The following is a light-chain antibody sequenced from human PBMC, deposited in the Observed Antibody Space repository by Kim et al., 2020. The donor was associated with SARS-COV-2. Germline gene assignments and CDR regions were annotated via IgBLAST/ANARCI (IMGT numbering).Light chain of an antibody. CDR3: QTWGPGIRV. J-gene: IGLJ3*02. V-gene: IGLV4-69*01. CDR1: SGHSEDA. CDR2: INRDGSQ. Sequence: QPVLSQPPSASASLGASVKLTCILSSGHSEDAMAWHQQSPGKGPRHLMRINRDGSQTKGDGIPDRFSGSRFGAERYLTISSLRSEDEGDYYCQTWGPGIRVFGGGTQLTVL.